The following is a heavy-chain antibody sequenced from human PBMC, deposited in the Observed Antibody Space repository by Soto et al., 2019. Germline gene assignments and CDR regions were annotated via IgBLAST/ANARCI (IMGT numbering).Heavy chain of an antibody. CDR1: GFSFSTYG. Sequence: GGSLRLSCAASGFSFSTYGMHWVRQAPGKGLEWVAFISNGGSNKYYADSVKGRFTISRDNSKNTLYLQMNSLRAEDTAVYYCARYYDFWSGYQDYYYYGMDVWGQGATVTVSS. CDR3: ARYYDFWSGYQDYYYYGMDV. D-gene: IGHD3-3*01. J-gene: IGHJ6*02. V-gene: IGHV3-30*03. CDR2: ISNGGSNK.